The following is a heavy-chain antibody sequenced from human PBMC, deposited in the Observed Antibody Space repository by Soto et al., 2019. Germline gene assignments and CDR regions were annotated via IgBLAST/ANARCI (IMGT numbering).Heavy chain of an antibody. D-gene: IGHD6-25*01. V-gene: IGHV4-34*01. Sequence: QVQLQQWGAGLLKPSETLSLTCAVYGGSFSGYYWSWIRQPPGKGLEWIGEINHSGSTNYNPSLKSRVTISVDTSKNQFSLKLSSVTAADTAVYYCARGRAAESDFDYWGLGTLVTVSS. CDR3: ARGRAAESDFDY. CDR2: INHSGST. CDR1: GGSFSGYY. J-gene: IGHJ4*02.